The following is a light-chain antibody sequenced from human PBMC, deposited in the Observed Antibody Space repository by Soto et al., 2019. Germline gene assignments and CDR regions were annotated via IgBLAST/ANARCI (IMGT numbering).Light chain of an antibody. V-gene: IGKV3-20*01. Sequence: EIGLTQSQGTLSLSPGERATLSCRASQSLSSSYLAWYQQKPGQAPRLPIYGASSRATGIPDRFSGSGSGTDFTLTISRLEPEDFAVYSCQQYGTSPRTFGQGTKLEIK. CDR1: QSLSSSY. CDR3: QQYGTSPRT. J-gene: IGKJ2*01. CDR2: GAS.